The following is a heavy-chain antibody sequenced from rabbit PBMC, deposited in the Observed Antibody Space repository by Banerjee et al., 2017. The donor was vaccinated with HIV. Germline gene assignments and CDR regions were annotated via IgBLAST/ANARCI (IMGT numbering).Heavy chain of an antibody. J-gene: IGHJ4*01. Sequence: QEQLEESGGDLVKPEGSLTLTCTASGFSFTSSYWICWVRQAPGKGPEWIACIDNGDGSTYYATWAKGRFTISKSSSTTVTLQMTSLTAADTATYFCTRARGGDSDGYGSFDLWGQGPLVTVS. CDR2: IDNGDGST. V-gene: IGHV1S45*01. CDR1: GFSFTSSYW. D-gene: IGHD6-1*01. CDR3: TRARGGDSDGYGSFDL.